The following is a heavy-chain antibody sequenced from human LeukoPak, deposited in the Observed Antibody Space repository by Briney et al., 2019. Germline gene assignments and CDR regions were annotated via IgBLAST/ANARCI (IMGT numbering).Heavy chain of an antibody. CDR2: ISSSGSTI. D-gene: IGHD6-6*01. CDR3: AKDAKYSSWAFDI. V-gene: IGHV3-11*04. CDR1: GFTFSDYY. J-gene: IGHJ3*02. Sequence: GGSLRLSCAASGFTFSDYYMSWIRQAPGKGLEWVSYISSSGSTIYYADSVKGRFTISRDNAKNSLYLQMNSLRAEDTAVYYCAKDAKYSSWAFDIWGQGTMVTVSS.